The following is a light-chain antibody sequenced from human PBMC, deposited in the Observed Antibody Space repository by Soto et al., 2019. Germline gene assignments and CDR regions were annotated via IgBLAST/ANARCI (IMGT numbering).Light chain of an antibody. V-gene: IGKV3D-15*01. CDR3: QQYSNWWT. J-gene: IGKJ1*01. Sequence: EIVLTQSPGTLSLSPGQRATLSCGASQRLSANDTAYYQQNPHQPTQFLYDGASTRAAGIPARFGGSGWGTEFTLTISSVQSEDSAVYCWQQYSNWWTFGQGTKVDI. CDR1: QRLSAND. CDR2: GAS.